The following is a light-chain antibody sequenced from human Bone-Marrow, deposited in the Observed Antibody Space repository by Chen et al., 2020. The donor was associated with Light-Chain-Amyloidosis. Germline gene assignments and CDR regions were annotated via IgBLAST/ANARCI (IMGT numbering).Light chain of an antibody. V-gene: IGLV1-47*01. J-gene: IGLJ1*01. CDR1: DSNIAINY. Sequence: QSVLTQPPSASGTPGQRVTIXCSGADSNIAINYVYWYQHFPGAPPNLLTHRNTQRPSGVPARLSASKSGTSAXLAISGXRSEDESDYYCAAWDGSLSGYVFGTGTKVIVL. CDR3: AAWDGSLSGYV. CDR2: RNT.